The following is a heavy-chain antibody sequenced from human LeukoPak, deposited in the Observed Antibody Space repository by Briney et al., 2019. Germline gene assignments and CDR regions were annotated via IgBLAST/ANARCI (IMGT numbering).Heavy chain of an antibody. CDR3: ARGPSRPPFDY. CDR1: GFTFSSYG. Sequence: GGSLRLSCAASGFTFSSYGMHWVRQAPGKGLEWVAVISYDGSNKYYADSVKGRFTISRDNSKNTLYLQMNSLRAEDTAVYYCARGPSRPPFDYWGQGTLVTVSS. V-gene: IGHV3-30*03. J-gene: IGHJ4*02. CDR2: ISYDGSNK.